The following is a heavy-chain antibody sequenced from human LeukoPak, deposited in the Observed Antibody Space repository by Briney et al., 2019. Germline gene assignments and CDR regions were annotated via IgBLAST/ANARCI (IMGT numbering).Heavy chain of an antibody. D-gene: IGHD2-21*01. CDR1: GFTFSTYG. Sequence: GGSLRLSCAASGFTFSTYGMHWVRQAPGKGLEWVAVISYDGSNEYYADSVKGRFTISRDNFKNTLYLQMSSLRAEDTAVYYCAKEFNRGLPDYWGQGTLVTVPS. V-gene: IGHV3-30*18. CDR3: AKEFNRGLPDY. CDR2: ISYDGSNE. J-gene: IGHJ4*02.